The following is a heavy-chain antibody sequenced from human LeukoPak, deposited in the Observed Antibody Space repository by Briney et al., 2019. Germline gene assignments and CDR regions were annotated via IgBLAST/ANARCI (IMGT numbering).Heavy chain of an antibody. CDR1: GYTLTELS. CDR3: ATLYPVYYGMDV. V-gene: IGHV1-24*01. CDR2: FDPEDGET. Sequence: ASVKVSCKVSGYTLTELSMHWVRQAPGKGLEWMGGFDPEDGETIYAQKFQGRVTMTEDTSTDTAYMELSSLRSEDMAVYYCATLYPVYYGMDVWGQGTTVTVSS. J-gene: IGHJ6*02.